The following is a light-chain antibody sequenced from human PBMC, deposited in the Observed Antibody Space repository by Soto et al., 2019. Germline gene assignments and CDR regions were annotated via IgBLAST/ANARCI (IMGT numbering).Light chain of an antibody. CDR2: AAS. CDR1: QSISSY. CDR3: QQSYMDPIT. V-gene: IGKV1-39*01. J-gene: IGKJ5*01. Sequence: DIQMTQSPSSLSASVGDRVTITCRASQSISSYLNWYQQKPGKAPKALIYAASTLQSGVPSRFSGSGSGRDFTLTINWLQPEDFATYFCQQSYMDPITFGQGTQLEI.